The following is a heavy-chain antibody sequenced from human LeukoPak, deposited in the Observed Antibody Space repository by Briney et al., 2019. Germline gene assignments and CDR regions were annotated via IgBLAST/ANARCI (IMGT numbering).Heavy chain of an antibody. V-gene: IGHV3-53*01. J-gene: IGHJ4*02. CDR3: ATYRQVLLPFES. Sequence: PGGSLRLSCAASGASVSSNYISWVRQAPGKGLEWVSIIYSGGSTYYADSVRGRFTISRDNSKSTLSLQMNSLRAEDTAIYYCATYRQVLLPFESWGQGTLVTVSS. CDR1: GASVSSNY. CDR2: IYSGGST. D-gene: IGHD2-8*02.